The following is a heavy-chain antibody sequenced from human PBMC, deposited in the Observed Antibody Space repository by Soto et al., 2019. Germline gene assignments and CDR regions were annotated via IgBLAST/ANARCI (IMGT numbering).Heavy chain of an antibody. CDR3: AKYQLLNEFAY. CDR1: GFTFSSYS. D-gene: IGHD2-2*01. J-gene: IGHJ4*02. CDR2: ISSSSSYI. V-gene: IGHV3-21*04. Sequence: GGSLRLSCAASGFTFSSYSMNWVRQAPGKGLEWVSSISSSSSYIYYADSVKGRFTISRDNSKNTLYLQMNSLRAEDTAVYYCAKYQLLNEFAYSGQGTLVTGSS.